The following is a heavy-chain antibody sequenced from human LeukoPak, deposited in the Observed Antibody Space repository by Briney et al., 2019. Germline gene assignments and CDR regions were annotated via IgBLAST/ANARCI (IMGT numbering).Heavy chain of an antibody. Sequence: PGGSLRLSCAASGFTFSSYWMHWVRQVPGKGLVWVSRINSDGSSTTYADSVKGRFTISRDNAKNTLYLQMNSLRAEDTAVYYCARVRTIFGVAHFDSWGQGTLVTVSS. CDR1: GFTFSSYW. D-gene: IGHD3-3*01. J-gene: IGHJ4*02. CDR2: INSDGSST. CDR3: ARVRTIFGVAHFDS. V-gene: IGHV3-74*01.